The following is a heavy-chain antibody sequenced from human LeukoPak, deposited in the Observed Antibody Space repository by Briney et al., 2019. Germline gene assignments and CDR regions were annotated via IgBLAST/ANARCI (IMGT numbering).Heavy chain of an antibody. CDR3: ARDFIVGATIGFDY. J-gene: IGHJ4*02. Sequence: GGSLRLSCAASGFTFSSYWMSWVRQAPGKGLEWVANIKQDGSEKYYVDSVKGRFTISRDNAKNSLYLQMNSLRAEDTAVYYCARDFIVGATIGFDYWGQGTLVTVSS. CDR2: IKQDGSEK. V-gene: IGHV3-7*03. CDR1: GFTFSSYW. D-gene: IGHD1-26*01.